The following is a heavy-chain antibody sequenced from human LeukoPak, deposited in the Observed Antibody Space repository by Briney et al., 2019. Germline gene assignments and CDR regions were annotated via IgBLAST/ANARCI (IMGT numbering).Heavy chain of an antibody. CDR1: GFTFSRYA. J-gene: IGHJ5*02. V-gene: IGHV3-23*01. Sequence: GGSLRLSCAGSGFTFSRYAMSWIRQVPGKGLEWVSAISGRGGDIFYTDSVKGRFTISRDNSKNTLYLQMNSLRAGDTAVYYCAKDRFGSGSPNWFGPWGQGTLVTVSS. D-gene: IGHD3-10*01. CDR2: ISGRGGDI. CDR3: AKDRFGSGSPNWFGP.